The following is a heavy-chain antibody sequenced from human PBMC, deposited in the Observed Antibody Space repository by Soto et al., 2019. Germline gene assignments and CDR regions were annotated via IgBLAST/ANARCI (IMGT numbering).Heavy chain of an antibody. CDR1: GFTFSSYS. Sequence: GGSRRRSWAASGFTFSSYSMNWVRQAPGKGLEWVSSISSSSSYIYYADSVKGRFTISRDNAKNSLYLQMNSPRAEDTAVYYCASTLPKSGYYWGQGTLVTVSS. V-gene: IGHV3-21*01. J-gene: IGHJ4*02. CDR3: ASTLPKSGYY. CDR2: ISSSSSYI. D-gene: IGHD3-22*01.